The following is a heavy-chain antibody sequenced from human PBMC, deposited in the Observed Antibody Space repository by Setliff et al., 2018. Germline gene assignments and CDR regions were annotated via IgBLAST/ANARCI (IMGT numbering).Heavy chain of an antibody. D-gene: IGHD2-21*01. J-gene: IGHJ4*02. CDR2: IHYSGST. Sequence: PSETLSLTCTVSGGSISTFYWSWIRQSPEKGLEWIAYIHYSGSTNQNPSLKSRVTISLDTPKNQFSLKLSYMTAADTAVYYCARFLDPRDGYQNSPGFDFWGQGALVTVLL. CDR3: ARFLDPRDGYQNSPGFDF. V-gene: IGHV4-59*01. CDR1: GGSISTFY.